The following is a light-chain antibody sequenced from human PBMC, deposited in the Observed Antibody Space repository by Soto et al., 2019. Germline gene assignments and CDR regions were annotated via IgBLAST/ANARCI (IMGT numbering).Light chain of an antibody. CDR2: EVT. V-gene: IGLV2-14*01. Sequence: QSVRTQPASVSGSPGQSITSSCTGTSSDVGAYNYVSWYQHHPGKVPKLLIYEVTNRPSGVSDRFSGSKSGNTASLTISGLQAEDEADYYCSSKRDSSTLFVFGTGTKVTVL. CDR1: SSDVGAYNY. J-gene: IGLJ1*01. CDR3: SSKRDSSTLFV.